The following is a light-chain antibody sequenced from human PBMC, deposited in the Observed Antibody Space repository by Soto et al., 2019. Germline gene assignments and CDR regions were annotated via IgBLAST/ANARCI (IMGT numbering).Light chain of an antibody. Sequence: QSVLTQPASVSGSPGQSITISCTGTSSDVGGYNYVSWYQQHPGKAPKLMIYEVNNRPSGVSNRFSGSKSGNTASLTISGLHTEDAADYYCSSYTSSSTPYYVFGTGTKVTVL. CDR1: SSDVGGYNY. J-gene: IGLJ1*01. V-gene: IGLV2-14*01. CDR3: SSYTSSSTPYYV. CDR2: EVN.